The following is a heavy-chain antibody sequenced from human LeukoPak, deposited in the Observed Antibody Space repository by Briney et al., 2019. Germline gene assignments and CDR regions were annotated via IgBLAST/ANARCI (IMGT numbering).Heavy chain of an antibody. CDR1: GFTVSSNY. CDR3: AKAAAVGTYSYYYSMAF. D-gene: IGHD6-13*01. J-gene: IGHJ6*03. V-gene: IGHV3-53*01. CDR2: IYSGGST. Sequence: GGSLRLSCAASGFTVSSNYMSWVRQAPGKGLEWVSIIYSGGSTFYADSVKGRFTISRDNSKNTLYLQMNSLRAEDTAVYYCAKAAAVGTYSYYYSMAFWAKGPRSPSP.